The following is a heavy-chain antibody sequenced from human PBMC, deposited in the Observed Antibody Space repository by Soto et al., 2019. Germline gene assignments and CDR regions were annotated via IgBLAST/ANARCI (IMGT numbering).Heavy chain of an antibody. V-gene: IGHV4-34*01. Sequence: QVQLQQWGAGLLKPSETLSLTCAVYGGSFSGYQWTWIRQTPGKGLEWIGEINDSGNINYNPSLRSRVTILVDTAKKQSSLKLSSVTAAAPAVYYCARGLILWFGELSRRGGYYYYMDVWGKGTAVTVSS. CDR1: GGSFSGYQ. CDR2: INDSGNI. CDR3: ARGLILWFGELSRRGGYYYYMDV. D-gene: IGHD3-10*01. J-gene: IGHJ6*03.